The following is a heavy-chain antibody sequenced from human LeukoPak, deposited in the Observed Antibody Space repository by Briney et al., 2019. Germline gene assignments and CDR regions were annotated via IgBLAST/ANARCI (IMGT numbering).Heavy chain of an antibody. CDR3: ARGSGGQGGRGTTANWFDP. J-gene: IGHJ5*02. V-gene: IGHV4-59*12. D-gene: IGHD2/OR15-2a*01. CDR1: GGSISSYY. Sequence: PSETLSLTCAVSGGSISSYYWSWIRQPPGKGLEWIGYIYYSGSTNYNPSLKSRVTISLDKSRNQFSLNLSSVTAADTAVYYCARGSGGQGGRGTTANWFDPWGQGTLVTVSS. CDR2: IYYSGST.